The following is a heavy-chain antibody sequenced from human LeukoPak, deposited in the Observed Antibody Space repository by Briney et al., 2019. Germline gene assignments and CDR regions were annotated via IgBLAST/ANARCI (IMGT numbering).Heavy chain of an antibody. D-gene: IGHD2-2*01. Sequence: GSLRLSCAASGFTFSSYAMHWVRQAPGKGLEWVAVISYDGSNKYYADSVKGRFTISRDNSKNTLYLQMNSLRAEDPAVYYCAREVIVVVPAATPYYYGMDVWGQGTTVTVSS. CDR3: AREVIVVVPAATPYYYGMDV. V-gene: IGHV3-30-3*01. CDR1: GFTFSSYA. CDR2: ISYDGSNK. J-gene: IGHJ6*02.